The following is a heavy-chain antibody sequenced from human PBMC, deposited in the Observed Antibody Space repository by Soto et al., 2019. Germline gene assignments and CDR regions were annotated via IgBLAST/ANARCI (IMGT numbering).Heavy chain of an antibody. V-gene: IGHV1-3*01. D-gene: IGHD3-10*01. CDR3: AREVPGVTSFDY. Sequence: QVQLVQSGPEMRQPGASAKVSCKASGYASLSHAMHWVRQVPGQLYEWLGWINAGVDGTMYSERFQDRIRITRDTSANTVYMELNALTSEDTAVYYCAREVPGVTSFDYWGQGTLVIVSS. CDR1: GYASLSHA. J-gene: IGHJ4*02. CDR2: INAGVDGT.